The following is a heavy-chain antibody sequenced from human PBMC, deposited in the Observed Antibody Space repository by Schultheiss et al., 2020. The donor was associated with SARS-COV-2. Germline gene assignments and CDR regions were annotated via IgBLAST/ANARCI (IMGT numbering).Heavy chain of an antibody. CDR3: ARGLRYYDDGGMDV. V-gene: IGHV4-31*03. J-gene: IGHJ6*02. Sequence: SETLSLTCTVSGGPISSGGYSWSWIRQLPGKGLEWVGYISYTGSTDYNPSLKSRVTISVDTSKNQFSLKLSSVTAADTAVYYCARGLRYYDDGGMDVWGQGTTVTVSS. CDR1: GGPISSGGYS. D-gene: IGHD3-9*01. CDR2: ISYTGST.